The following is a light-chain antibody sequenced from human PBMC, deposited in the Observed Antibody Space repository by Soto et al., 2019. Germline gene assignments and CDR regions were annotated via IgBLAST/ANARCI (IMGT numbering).Light chain of an antibody. CDR2: DVT. Sequence: QSALTQPASVSGSPGQSITISCTGTSTDVGANNYVSWYQQHPGRAPKVMIYDVTNRPSGVSNRFSGSKSGNTASLTISGLQAEDGADYYCYSHVAGTPGVFGGGTKLTVL. CDR1: STDVGANNY. J-gene: IGLJ2*01. CDR3: YSHVAGTPGV. V-gene: IGLV2-14*01.